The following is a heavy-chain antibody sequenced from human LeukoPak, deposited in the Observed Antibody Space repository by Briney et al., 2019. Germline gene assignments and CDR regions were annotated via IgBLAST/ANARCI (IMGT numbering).Heavy chain of an antibody. CDR2: ISSSGSTI. Sequence: GGSLRLSCAASGFTFSDYYMSWIRQAPGKGLEWVSYISSSGSTIYYADSVKGRFTISRDNAKNPLYLQMNSLRAEDTAVYYCARDTLNYYDSSGYSGMDYWGQGTLVTVSS. D-gene: IGHD3-22*01. J-gene: IGHJ4*02. V-gene: IGHV3-11*01. CDR1: GFTFSDYY. CDR3: ARDTLNYYDSSGYSGMDY.